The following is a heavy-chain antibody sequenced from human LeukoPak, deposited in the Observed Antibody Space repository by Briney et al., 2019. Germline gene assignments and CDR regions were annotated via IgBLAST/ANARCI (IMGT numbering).Heavy chain of an antibody. CDR2: IWYDGSNK. CDR1: GFIFNNYA. J-gene: IGHJ3*02. D-gene: IGHD5-12*01. CDR3: ARDVVATSDAFDI. V-gene: IGHV3-33*08. Sequence: GGSLRLSCAGSGFIFNNYAMHWVRQAPGKGLEWVADIWYDGSNKYYAESVKGRFTISRDNSKNALYLQMNSLRAEDTAVYYCARDVVATSDAFDIWGQGTMVTVSS.